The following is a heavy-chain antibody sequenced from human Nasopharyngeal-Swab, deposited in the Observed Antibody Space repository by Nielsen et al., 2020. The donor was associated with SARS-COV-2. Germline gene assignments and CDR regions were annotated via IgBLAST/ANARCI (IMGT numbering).Heavy chain of an antibody. J-gene: IGHJ3*02. V-gene: IGHV4-59*01. D-gene: IGHD6-13*01. CDR3: ARDSSSSWLDAFDI. CDR2: IYYIGST. CDR1: NGSISTYH. Sequence: SETLSLTCSVSNGSISTYHWSWIRQSPGKGLEWIGYIYYIGSTNYNPSLSRRVRMSIETSKNRFSLSLSSVTAEDTAVYYCARDSSSSWLDAFDIWGQGTMVTVSS.